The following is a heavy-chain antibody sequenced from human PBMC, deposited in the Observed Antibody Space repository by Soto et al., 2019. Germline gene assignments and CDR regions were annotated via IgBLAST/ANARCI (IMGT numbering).Heavy chain of an antibody. CDR2: ISSNGGST. D-gene: IGHD6-13*01. CDR1: GFTFSSYA. Sequence: GGSLRLSCSASGFTFSSYAMHWVRQAPGKGLEYVSAISSNGGSTYYADSVKGRFTISRDNSKNTLYLQISSLRAEDTAVYYCVKDQGYVEVGSSSWYWGFDYWGQGTLVTVSS. CDR3: VKDQGYVEVGSSSWYWGFDY. J-gene: IGHJ4*02. V-gene: IGHV3-64D*08.